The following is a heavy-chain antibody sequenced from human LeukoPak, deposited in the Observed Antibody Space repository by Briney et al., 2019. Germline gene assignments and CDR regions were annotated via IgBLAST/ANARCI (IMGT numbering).Heavy chain of an antibody. CDR2: ISSSSSTI. D-gene: IGHD3-10*01. Sequence: PGGSLRLSCAASGFTFSSYEMNWVRQAPGKGLEWVSYISSSSSTIYYADSVKGRFTISRDNAKNSLYLQMNSLRAEDTAVYYCARAVRGAPPYYMDVWGKGTTVTVSS. CDR3: ARAVRGAPPYYMDV. CDR1: GFTFSSYE. J-gene: IGHJ6*03. V-gene: IGHV3-48*01.